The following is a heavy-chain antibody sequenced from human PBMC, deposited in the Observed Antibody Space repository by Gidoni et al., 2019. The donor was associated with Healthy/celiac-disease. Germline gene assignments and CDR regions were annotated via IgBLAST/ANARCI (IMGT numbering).Heavy chain of an antibody. Sequence: QVQLVESGGGVVQPGRSLRLSCAASGFTFSRYAMHWVRQAPGKGLEWVAVISYDGSNKYYADSVKGRFTISRDNSKNTLYLQMNSLRAEDTAVYYCAREGEGDSSSSEEVYYYYGMDVWGQGTTVTVSS. J-gene: IGHJ6*02. CDR3: AREGEGDSSSSEEVYYYYGMDV. CDR1: GFTFSRYA. CDR2: ISYDGSNK. V-gene: IGHV3-30-3*01. D-gene: IGHD6-6*01.